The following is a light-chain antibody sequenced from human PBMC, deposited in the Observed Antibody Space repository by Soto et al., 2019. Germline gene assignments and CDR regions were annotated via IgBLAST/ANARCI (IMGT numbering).Light chain of an antibody. CDR1: QSVSSD. J-gene: IGKJ1*01. CDR2: VAS. CDR3: QQYNNWPWT. Sequence: EVVMTQSPATLSESPGERATLSCRASQSVSSDLAWYQQKPGQAPRLLIYVASTRATGIPARFSGSGSGTEFSLTISSLQSEDFAVYYCQQYNNWPWTFGQGTKAAIK. V-gene: IGKV3D-15*01.